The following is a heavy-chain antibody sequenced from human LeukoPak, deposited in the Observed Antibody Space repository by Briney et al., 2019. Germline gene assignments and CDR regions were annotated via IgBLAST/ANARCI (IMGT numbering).Heavy chain of an antibody. CDR1: GYTFTSYG. V-gene: IGHV1-18*01. Sequence: GASVKVPCKASGYTFTSYGISWVRQAPGQGLEWMGWISAYNGNTNYAQKLQGRVTMTTDTSTSTAYMELRSLRSDDTAVYYCARGIAVAGGYYYYYMDVWGKGTTVTVSS. CDR2: ISAYNGNT. J-gene: IGHJ6*03. CDR3: ARGIAVAGGYYYYYMDV. D-gene: IGHD6-19*01.